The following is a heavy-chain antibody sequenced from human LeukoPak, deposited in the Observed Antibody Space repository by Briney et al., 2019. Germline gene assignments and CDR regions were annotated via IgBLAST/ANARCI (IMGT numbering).Heavy chain of an antibody. CDR2: ISSSSSYI. J-gene: IGHJ6*03. CDR3: AREGNMDV. Sequence: PGGSLRLSCAASRFTFSNFAMSWVRQAPGKGLEWVSSISSSSSYIYYADSVKGRFTISRDNAKNSLYLQMNSLRAEDTAVYYCAREGNMDVWGKGTTVTVSS. V-gene: IGHV3-21*01. CDR1: RFTFSNFA.